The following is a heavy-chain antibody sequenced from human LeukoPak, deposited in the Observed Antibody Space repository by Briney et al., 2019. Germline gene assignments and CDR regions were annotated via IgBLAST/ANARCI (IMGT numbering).Heavy chain of an antibody. J-gene: IGHJ6*02. Sequence: ASVKVSCKASGYTFTGYYMHWVRQAPGQGLEWMGWINPNSGGTNYAQKFQGRVTMTRDTSISTAYMELSRLRSDDTALYYCARDSGSDGFFAYYYGMDVWGQGTTVTVSS. D-gene: IGHD3-22*01. CDR1: GYTFTGYY. CDR2: INPNSGGT. V-gene: IGHV1-2*02. CDR3: ARDSGSDGFFAYYYGMDV.